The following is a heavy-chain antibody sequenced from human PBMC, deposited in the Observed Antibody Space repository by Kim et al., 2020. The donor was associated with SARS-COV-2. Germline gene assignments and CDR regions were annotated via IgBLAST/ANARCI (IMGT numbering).Heavy chain of an antibody. Sequence: GGSLRLSCAASGFTFDDHAMHWVRQDPGKGLEWVSGISWNSGSIGYGHSVKGRFTISRDNAKNSLYLQMNSLTTEDTGFYYCAKDISYGSATWDFDCWGRGTLITVSS. CDR3: AKDISYGSATWDFDC. V-gene: IGHV3-9*01. CDR1: GFTFDDHA. J-gene: IGHJ4*02. D-gene: IGHD3-10*01. CDR2: ISWNSGSI.